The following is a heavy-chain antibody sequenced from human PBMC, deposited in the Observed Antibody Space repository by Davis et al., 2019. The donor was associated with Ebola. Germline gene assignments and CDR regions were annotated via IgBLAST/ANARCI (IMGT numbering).Heavy chain of an antibody. J-gene: IGHJ4*02. CDR1: GFTFSSYW. Sequence: GESLKISCAASGFTFSSYWMHWVRQAPGKGLEWVSSVSGSGGGTFYAGFVKGRFTISRDNAKSTLYLQMNSLGAEDAAVYYCAKGMFGDYAFFDYWGQGILVTVSS. V-gene: IGHV3-23*01. CDR2: VSGSGGGT. CDR3: AKGMFGDYAFFDY. D-gene: IGHD3-10*02.